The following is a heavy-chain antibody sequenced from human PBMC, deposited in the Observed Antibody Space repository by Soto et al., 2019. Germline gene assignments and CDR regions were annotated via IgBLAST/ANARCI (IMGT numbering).Heavy chain of an antibody. V-gene: IGHV3-23*01. CDR3: AKMEYGLYYSDY. J-gene: IGHJ4*02. CDR1: GFTFSSHV. CDR2: ISANGGST. Sequence: GGSLRLSCVGSGFTFSSHVMTWVRQAPGKGLEWVSSISANGGSTYYAESVKGRFTVSRDNARNSVYLQMSSLRAEDTAFYYCAKMEYGLYYSDYWGLGTLVNVSS. D-gene: IGHD3-3*01.